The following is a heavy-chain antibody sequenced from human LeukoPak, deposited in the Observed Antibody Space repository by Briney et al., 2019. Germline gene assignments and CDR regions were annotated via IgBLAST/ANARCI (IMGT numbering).Heavy chain of an antibody. CDR1: GFTFSNAW. Sequence: PGGSLRLSCAASGFTFSNAWMAWVRQAPGKGLEWVGRIRSKTDGGTIDYAAPVKDRFTISRDDPKNTLYLQMNSLEIEDTAVYFCTTDRTMKGYWGQGTLVTVSS. CDR3: TTDRTMKGY. V-gene: IGHV3-15*01. D-gene: IGHD3-22*01. J-gene: IGHJ4*02. CDR2: IRSKTDGGTI.